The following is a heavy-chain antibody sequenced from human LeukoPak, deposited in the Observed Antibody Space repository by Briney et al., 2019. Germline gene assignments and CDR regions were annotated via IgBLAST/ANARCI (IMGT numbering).Heavy chain of an antibody. CDR1: AYSITNYW. D-gene: IGHD2-8*01. CDR2: TNPGGCDN. V-gene: IGHV5-51*01. J-gene: IGHJ1*01. CDR3: ARRGSCSDGVCEYFQN. Sequence: AESLQIFCKGSAYSITNYWISRVRQMPGQGLQWMGSTNPGGCDNRYSPSFQCQVTISADKSISTAYLRWSSLEAADTAIFYCARRGSCSDGVCEYFQNGGQGTLVTVFS.